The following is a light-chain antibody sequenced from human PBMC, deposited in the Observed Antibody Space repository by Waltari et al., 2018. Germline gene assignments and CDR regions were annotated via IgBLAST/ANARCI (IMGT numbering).Light chain of an antibody. CDR1: QSLLYSSNNKNY. CDR3: QQYYSTPYN. V-gene: IGKV4-1*01. Sequence: DIVMTQSPDSLAVSLGERVTINCKSSQSLLYSSNNKNYLAWYQQKPGQAPKLLIYWASTRESGVPNRFSASGSGTDFTLTVSGLQAEDVAVYYCQQYYSTPYNFGQGTKVEIK. J-gene: IGKJ2*01. CDR2: WAS.